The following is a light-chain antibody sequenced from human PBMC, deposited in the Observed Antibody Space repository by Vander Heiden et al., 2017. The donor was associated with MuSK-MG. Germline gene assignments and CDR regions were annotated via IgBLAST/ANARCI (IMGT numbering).Light chain of an antibody. CDR2: EVS. Sequence: QSALTQPASVSGSPGPSITISCTGTSSDVGAYNYVSWYQQHPGKAPKLMIYEVSYRPSGVSNRFSVSKSGNTASLTISGLQAEDEADYYCTSYTSSSTVVFGGGTKVTVL. V-gene: IGLV2-14*01. CDR3: TSYTSSSTVV. J-gene: IGLJ2*01. CDR1: SSDVGAYNY.